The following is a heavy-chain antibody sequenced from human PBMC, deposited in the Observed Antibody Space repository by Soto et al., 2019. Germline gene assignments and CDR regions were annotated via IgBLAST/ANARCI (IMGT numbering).Heavy chain of an antibody. CDR3: ARVPVLGTTAYNWFDP. D-gene: IGHD1-7*01. J-gene: IGHJ5*02. V-gene: IGHV4-31*03. CDR1: GGSISSGGYY. CDR2: IYYSGST. Sequence: QVQLQESGPGLVKPSQTLSLTCTVSGGSISSGGYYWSWNRQHPGKGLEWIGYIYYSGSTYYNPSLKSRVTISVDTSKNQFSLKLSSVTAADTAVYYCARVPVLGTTAYNWFDPWGQGTLVTVSS.